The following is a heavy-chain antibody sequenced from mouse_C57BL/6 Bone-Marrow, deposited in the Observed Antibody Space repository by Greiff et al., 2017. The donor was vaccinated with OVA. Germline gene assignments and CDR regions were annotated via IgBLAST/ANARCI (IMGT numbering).Heavy chain of an antibody. D-gene: IGHD2-4*01. V-gene: IGHV1-80*01. CDR3: ARPYYDYDGAWFAY. J-gene: IGHJ3*01. CDR2: IYPGDGDT. CDR1: GYAFSSYW. Sequence: QVQLKESGAELVKPGASVKISCKASGYAFSSYWMNWVKQRPGKGLEWIGQIYPGDGDTNYNGKFKGKATLTADKSSSTAYMQLSSLTSEDSAVYFCARPYYDYDGAWFAYWGQGTLVTVSA.